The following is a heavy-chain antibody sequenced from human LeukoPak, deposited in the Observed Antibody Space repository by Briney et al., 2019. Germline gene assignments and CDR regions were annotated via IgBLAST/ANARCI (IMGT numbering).Heavy chain of an antibody. Sequence: GGSLRLSCAASGFTFSNYAMSWVRQTPGKGLEWVSAISGSGGSTYYADSVKGRFTISRDNSKNTLYLQMNSLRAEDTAVYYCAKGIEPITMVRGVIITYSHYYYYMDVWGKGTTVTISS. CDR3: AKGIEPITMVRGVIITYSHYYYYMDV. CDR1: GFTFSNYA. V-gene: IGHV3-23*01. CDR2: ISGSGGST. J-gene: IGHJ6*03. D-gene: IGHD3-10*01.